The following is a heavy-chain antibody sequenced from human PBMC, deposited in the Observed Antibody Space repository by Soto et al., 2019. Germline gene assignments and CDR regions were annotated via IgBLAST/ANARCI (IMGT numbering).Heavy chain of an antibody. V-gene: IGHV4-4*07. CDR2: IYTSGST. D-gene: IGHD3-3*01. Sequence: PSETLSLTCTVSGGSISSYYWSWIRQPAGKGLEWIGRIYTSGSTNYNPSLKSRVTMSVDTSKNQFSLKLSPVTAADTAVYYCARELRFLEWSNRGWFDPWGQGTLVTVSS. CDR3: ARELRFLEWSNRGWFDP. J-gene: IGHJ5*02. CDR1: GGSISSYY.